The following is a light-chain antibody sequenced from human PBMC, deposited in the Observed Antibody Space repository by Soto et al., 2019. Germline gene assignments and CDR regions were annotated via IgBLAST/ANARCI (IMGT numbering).Light chain of an antibody. CDR1: QSVSSN. CDR2: GAS. CDR3: QQYDNWQFT. V-gene: IGKV3-15*01. J-gene: IGKJ3*01. Sequence: EIVMTQSPATLSVSPGERATLSCRASQSVSSNLAWYQHKPGQAPRLLIYGASTRATGIPDRFSGSGSGTDFTLTISSLQSEDFVVYCCQQYDNWQFTFGPGTKVDIK.